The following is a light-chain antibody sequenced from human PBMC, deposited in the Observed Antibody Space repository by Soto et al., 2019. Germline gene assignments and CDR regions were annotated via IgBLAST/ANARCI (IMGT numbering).Light chain of an antibody. V-gene: IGKV1-39*01. CDR3: QQNYSTPPCT. CDR2: AAS. Sequence: DIQMTQSPSSLSASVGDRVTITCRASQSISSYLNWYQQKPGKAPKLLIYAASSLQSGVSSRFSGSGSGTDFTLTISSLQPEDFASYYCQQNYSTPPCTFGQGTKVEIK. J-gene: IGKJ1*01. CDR1: QSISSY.